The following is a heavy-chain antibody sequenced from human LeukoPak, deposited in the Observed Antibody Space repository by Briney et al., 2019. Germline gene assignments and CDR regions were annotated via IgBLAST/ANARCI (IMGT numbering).Heavy chain of an antibody. D-gene: IGHD4-17*01. Sequence: PGGSLRLSCAASGFTFSSYAMSWVRQAPGKGLEWVSSISGDAGITFYTDSVKGRFTISRDSSKNTLYLQVNSLRAEDTAVYYRAKGWVYGALFDSWGQGTLLTVSS. V-gene: IGHV3-23*01. CDR2: ISGDAGIT. CDR3: AKGWVYGALFDS. J-gene: IGHJ4*02. CDR1: GFTFSSYA.